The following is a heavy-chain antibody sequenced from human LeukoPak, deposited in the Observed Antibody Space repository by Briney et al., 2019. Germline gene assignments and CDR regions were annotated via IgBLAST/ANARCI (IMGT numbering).Heavy chain of an antibody. V-gene: IGHV3-21*01. Sequence: GGSLRLSCAASGFTFSSYIMNWVRQAPGKGLEWVSSISSSSSYIYYADSVKGRFTMSRDNAKNSLYLQMNSLRAEDTAVYYCARDFGGYNNDYWGQGTLVTVSS. D-gene: IGHD5-24*01. CDR3: ARDFGGYNNDY. CDR2: ISSSSSYI. J-gene: IGHJ4*02. CDR1: GFTFSSYI.